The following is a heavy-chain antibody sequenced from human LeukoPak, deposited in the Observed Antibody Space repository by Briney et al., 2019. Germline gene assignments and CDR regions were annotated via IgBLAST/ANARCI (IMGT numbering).Heavy chain of an antibody. CDR3: ARRVAVSPVYAFDI. J-gene: IGHJ3*02. D-gene: IGHD6-6*01. V-gene: IGHV4-59*08. CDR2: MYYSGST. Sequence: SETLSLTCTVSGGSIRSSYWSWIRQPPGKALEWIGYMYYSGSTNYNPSLKSRVTISVDTSKNQFSLKVSSVTAADTAVYYCARRVAVSPVYAFDIWGQGTMVTVSS. CDR1: GGSIRSSY.